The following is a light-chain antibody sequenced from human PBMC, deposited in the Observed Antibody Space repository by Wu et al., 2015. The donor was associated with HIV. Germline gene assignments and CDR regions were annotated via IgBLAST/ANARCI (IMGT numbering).Light chain of an antibody. CDR3: QQYATTSWT. V-gene: IGKV3-20*01. CDR1: QSVSSSY. J-gene: IGKJ1*01. CDR2: GAS. Sequence: IVLTQSPGTVSLSPGERVTLSCRASQSVSSSYLAWFQQKPGQAPRLLIYGASSRATGIPDRFIGSGSGTDFTLTISRLEPEDFAVYYCQQYATTSWTFGQGTKVEMK.